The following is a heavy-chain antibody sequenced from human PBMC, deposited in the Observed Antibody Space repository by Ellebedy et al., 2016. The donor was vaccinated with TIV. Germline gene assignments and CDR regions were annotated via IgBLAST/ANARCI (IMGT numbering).Heavy chain of an antibody. J-gene: IGHJ1*01. CDR2: IIPVLETP. D-gene: IGHD6-19*01. Sequence: AASVKVSCKASDGSFSSYVISWVRQAPGQGLEWMGGIIPVLETPNYAQKFQGRLTVSADKSTNTAYMELSSLTSEDTAVYYCAADLAAVGQWGQGTLVIVSS. CDR3: AADLAAVGQ. V-gene: IGHV1-69*10. CDR1: DGSFSSYV.